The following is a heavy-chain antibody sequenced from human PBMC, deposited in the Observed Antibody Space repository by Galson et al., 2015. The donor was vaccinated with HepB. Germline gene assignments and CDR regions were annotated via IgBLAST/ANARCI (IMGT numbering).Heavy chain of an antibody. J-gene: IGHJ4*02. D-gene: IGHD6-19*01. CDR1: GYTFTSYD. CDR2: ISAYNGNT. Sequence: SVKVSCKASGYTFTSYDINWVRQATGQGLEWMGWISAYNGNTNYAQKLQGRVTMTTDTSTSTAYMELRSLRSDDTAVYYCAMYVAGTLNYWGQGTLVTVSS. CDR3: AMYVAGTLNY. V-gene: IGHV1-18*01.